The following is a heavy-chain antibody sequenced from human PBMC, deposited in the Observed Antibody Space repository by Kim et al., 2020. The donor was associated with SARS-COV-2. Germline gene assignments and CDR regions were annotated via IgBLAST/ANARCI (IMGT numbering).Heavy chain of an antibody. D-gene: IGHD5-18*01. V-gene: IGHV1-69*13. J-gene: IGHJ4*02. CDR2: IIPIFGTA. CDR3: QLIQLWHTLGY. CDR1: GGTFSSYA. Sequence: SVKVSCKASGGTFSSYAISWVRQAPGQGLEWMGGIIPIFGTANYAQKFQGRVTITADESTSTAYMELSSLRSEDTAVYYCQLIQLWHTLGYWGQGTLVTVSS.